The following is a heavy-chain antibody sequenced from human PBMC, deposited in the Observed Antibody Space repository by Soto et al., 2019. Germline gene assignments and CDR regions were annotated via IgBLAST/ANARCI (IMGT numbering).Heavy chain of an antibody. D-gene: IGHD6-6*01. CDR3: AVPARGNSFDI. V-gene: IGHV5-51*01. CDR1: GYSFTNHW. CDR2: IYPGDSEI. J-gene: IGHJ3*02. Sequence: GESLKISCEGSGYSFTNHWIGWVRQMPGKGLEWMGIIYPGDSEIRYGPSSQGQVTLSVDKSISTACLQWSSLKASDTAMYFCAVPARGNSFDIWGQGTMVTVSS.